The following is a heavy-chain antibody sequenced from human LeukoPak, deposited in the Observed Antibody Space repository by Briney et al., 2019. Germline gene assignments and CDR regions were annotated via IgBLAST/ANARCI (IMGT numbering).Heavy chain of an antibody. D-gene: IGHD6-19*01. V-gene: IGHV1-2*02. J-gene: IGHJ4*02. Sequence: ASVKVSCKASGYTFTGYYMHWVRQAPGQGLEWMGWINPNSGGTNYAQKFQGRVTMTRDTSISTAYMELSRLRSDDPAVYYCAREVYLGAVAGTDYFDYWGQGTLVTVSS. CDR1: GYTFTGYY. CDR2: INPNSGGT. CDR3: AREVYLGAVAGTDYFDY.